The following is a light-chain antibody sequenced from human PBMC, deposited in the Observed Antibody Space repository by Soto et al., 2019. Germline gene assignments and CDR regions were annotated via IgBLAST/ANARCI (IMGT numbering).Light chain of an antibody. CDR3: KSYAGSNTYV. CDR1: SSDIGAHNF. CDR2: EVV. J-gene: IGLJ1*01. Sequence: QSVLTQPASVSGSPGQAIPVSCSGTSSDIGAHNFVSWYQHHPGKAPRLIIYEVVQRPSGAPDRFSGSKSGNTASLTVSGLQAADEGDYFCKSYAGSNTYVFGSGT. V-gene: IGLV2-8*01.